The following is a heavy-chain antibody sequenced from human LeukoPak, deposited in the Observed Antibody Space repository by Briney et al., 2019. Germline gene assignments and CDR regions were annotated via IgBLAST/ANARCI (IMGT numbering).Heavy chain of an antibody. J-gene: IGHJ3*02. V-gene: IGHV4-59*08. CDR3: ARRTGTTSQGAFDI. CDR1: GGSISSYD. Sequence: PSETLSLTCTVSGGSISSYDWSWIRQPPGQGLEWSGDIYYSGSTNYNPSLKSRVTTSVDTSKNQFSLKLSSVTAADAAVYYCARRTGTTSQGAFDIWGQGTMVTVSS. CDR2: IYYSGST. D-gene: IGHD1-1*01.